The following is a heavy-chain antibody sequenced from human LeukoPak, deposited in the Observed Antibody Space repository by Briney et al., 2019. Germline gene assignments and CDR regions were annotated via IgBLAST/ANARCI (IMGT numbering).Heavy chain of an antibody. CDR1: GYTLTELS. CDR3: ATVFDILTGGYDAFDI. J-gene: IGHJ3*02. Sequence: GASVKVSCKVSGYTLTELSMHWVRQAPGKGLEWMGGFDPEDGETIYAQKFQGRVTMTEDTSTDTAYMELSSLRSEDTAVYYCATVFDILTGGYDAFDIWGQGTMVTVSS. D-gene: IGHD3-9*01. CDR2: FDPEDGET. V-gene: IGHV1-24*01.